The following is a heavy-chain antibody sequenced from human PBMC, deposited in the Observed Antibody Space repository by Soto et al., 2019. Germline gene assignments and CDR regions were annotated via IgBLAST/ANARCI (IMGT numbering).Heavy chain of an antibody. CDR3: ASNTHFSSWSDCDS. D-gene: IGHD6-13*01. Sequence: ASETLSLTCTVFGGSIISYYCRWIRQPPGKGLEWIGYIYYSGSTNYNPSLKSRVTISVDTSKNQFSLKLSSVTAADTAVYYCASNTHFSSWSDCDSWGQGTLVTVSS. CDR1: GGSIISYY. CDR2: IYYSGST. J-gene: IGHJ4*02. V-gene: IGHV4-59*01.